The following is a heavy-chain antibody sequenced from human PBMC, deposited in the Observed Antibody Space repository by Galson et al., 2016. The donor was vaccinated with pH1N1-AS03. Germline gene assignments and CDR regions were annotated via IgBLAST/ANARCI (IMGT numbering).Heavy chain of an antibody. CDR1: GFSLNTSSMC. Sequence: PALVKPTQTLTLTCTFSGFSLNTSSMCVSWIRQPPGKALEWLALISWDADKRYSPSLKSRLTITKDTSKNQVVLTMYNMDPVDTATFYCAAGYYDNRADWFDPWGQGTLVTVSS. V-gene: IGHV2-5*08. CDR3: AAGYYDNRADWFDP. J-gene: IGHJ5*02. D-gene: IGHD3-22*01. CDR2: ISWDADK.